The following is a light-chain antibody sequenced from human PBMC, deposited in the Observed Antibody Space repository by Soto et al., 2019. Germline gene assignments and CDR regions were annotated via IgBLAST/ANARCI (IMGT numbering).Light chain of an antibody. CDR3: QQSFSTPRT. CDR2: GAS. V-gene: IGKV1-39*01. Sequence: DIQMTQSPSPRSASVGDRVTITCRASQPISTYLNWYQQKPGKAPKLLIYGASSLQSGVPSRFSGSGSGTDFTLTISSLQPEDFGTYYCQQSFSTPRTFGQGTKVEIK. J-gene: IGKJ1*01. CDR1: QPISTY.